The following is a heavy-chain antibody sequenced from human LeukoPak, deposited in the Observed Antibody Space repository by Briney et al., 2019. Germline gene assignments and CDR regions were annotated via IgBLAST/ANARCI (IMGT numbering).Heavy chain of an antibody. J-gene: IGHJ6*02. CDR3: AKDRRSSSFCSGMDV. V-gene: IGHV3-30-3*01. D-gene: IGHD6-13*01. CDR1: GFTFSDYA. Sequence: TGGSLRLSCAASGFTFSDYAMHWVRQGPGKGLEWVAVISDEGHQKYYGDSVKGRFTISRDNSKNTLYLQMNSLRAEDTAVYYCAKDRRSSSFCSGMDVWGQGTTVTVSS. CDR2: ISDEGHQK.